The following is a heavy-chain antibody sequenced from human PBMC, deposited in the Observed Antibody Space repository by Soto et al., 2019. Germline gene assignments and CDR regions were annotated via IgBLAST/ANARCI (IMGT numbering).Heavy chain of an antibody. J-gene: IGHJ4*02. Sequence: EVQLLESGGGLVQPGGSLRLSCVASGFTFKNYDMRWVRQAPGKGLEWVSGISGSGAITYYADSVRGRITISRDNSKNTLYLQLNSLRAEDTAIYYCAKDRQFRSYYESAGHYNNWGQGTLVTVSS. D-gene: IGHD3-10*01. V-gene: IGHV3-23*01. CDR3: AKDRQFRSYYESAGHYNN. CDR1: GFTFKNYD. CDR2: ISGSGAIT.